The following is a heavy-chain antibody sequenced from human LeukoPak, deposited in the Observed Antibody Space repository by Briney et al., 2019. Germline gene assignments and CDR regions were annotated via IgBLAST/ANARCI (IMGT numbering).Heavy chain of an antibody. CDR1: GYTFTSYD. J-gene: IGHJ3*02. CDR3: ARDHVCSSTSCYARAFDI. Sequence: GASVKVSCKASGYTFTSYDINWVRQATGQGLEWMGWMNPNSGNTGYAQKFQGRVTITADESTSTAYMELSSLRSEDTAVYYCARDHVCSSTSCYARAFDIWGQGTMVTVSS. V-gene: IGHV1-8*01. D-gene: IGHD2-2*01. CDR2: MNPNSGNT.